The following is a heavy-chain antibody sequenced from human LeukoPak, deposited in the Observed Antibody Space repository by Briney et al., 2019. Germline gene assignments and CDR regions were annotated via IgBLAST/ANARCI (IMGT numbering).Heavy chain of an antibody. D-gene: IGHD1-7*01. V-gene: IGHV3-23*01. J-gene: IGHJ4*02. Sequence: GGSLRLSCAASGFTFSSYAMSWVRQAPGKGLEWVSTISGSGGSTYYADSVKGRFTISRDTSKNTLYLQMSSLRAEDTAVYYCAKDERNWNYNLASQTYDWGQGTLVTVSS. CDR3: AKDERNWNYNLASQTYD. CDR2: ISGSGGST. CDR1: GFTFSSYA.